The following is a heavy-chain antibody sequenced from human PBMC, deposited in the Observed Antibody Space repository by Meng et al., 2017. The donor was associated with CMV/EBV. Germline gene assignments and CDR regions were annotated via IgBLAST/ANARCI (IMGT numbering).Heavy chain of an antibody. Sequence: SVKVSCKASGGTFSSYAISWVRQAPGQGLEWMGGIIPIFGTANYAQKFQGRVTITTDESTSTAYMELSSLRSEDTAMYYCARDAGYCSSTSCEPYYGMDVWGQGTTVTVSS. CDR3: ARDAGYCSSTSCEPYYGMDV. CDR2: IIPIFGTA. CDR1: GGTFSSYA. J-gene: IGHJ6*02. V-gene: IGHV1-69*05. D-gene: IGHD2-2*01.